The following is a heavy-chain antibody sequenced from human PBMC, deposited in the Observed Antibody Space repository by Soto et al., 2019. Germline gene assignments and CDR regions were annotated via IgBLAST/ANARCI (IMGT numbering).Heavy chain of an antibody. CDR2: ISDSSDYI. CDR1: GFTFSSYS. D-gene: IGHD4-17*01. V-gene: IGHV3-21*01. J-gene: IGHJ4*02. CDR3: ALSHTVTTDY. Sequence: PGGSLRLSCAASGFTFSSYSMNWVRQAPGKGLEWVSSISDSSDYIYYADSVEGRSTISRDNAKNSLYLQMNSLRAEDTAVYYCALSHTVTTDYWGQGTLVTVAS.